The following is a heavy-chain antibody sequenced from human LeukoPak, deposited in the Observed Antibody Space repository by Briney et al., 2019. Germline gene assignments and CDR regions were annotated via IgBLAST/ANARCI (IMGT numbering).Heavy chain of an antibody. CDR3: ACLIVATDRGWFDP. J-gene: IGHJ5*02. V-gene: IGHV4-61*02. Sequence: PSETLSLTCTVSGGSINSGGYYWSWIRQPAGKGLEWIGRIYTSGSTNYNPSLKSRVTISVDTSKNQFSLKLSSVTAADTAVYYCACLIVATDRGWFDPWGQGTLVTVSS. CDR2: IYTSGST. CDR1: GGSINSGGYY. D-gene: IGHD5-12*01.